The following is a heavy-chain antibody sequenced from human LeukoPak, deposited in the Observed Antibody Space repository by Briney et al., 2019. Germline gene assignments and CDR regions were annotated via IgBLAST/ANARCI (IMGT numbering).Heavy chain of an antibody. CDR3: ASLTYYFDSSGYYPGYFQH. J-gene: IGHJ1*01. D-gene: IGHD3-22*01. Sequence: GGSLRLSCAASGFAFSDHYMSWIRQAPGKGLEWVSYISSSNSYTNYADSVKGRFYADSVKGRFTISRDNAKNSLYLQMNSLRAEDTAVYYCASLTYYFDSSGYYPGYFQHWGQGTLVTVSS. CDR1: GFAFSDHY. CDR2: ISSSNSYT. V-gene: IGHV3-11*03.